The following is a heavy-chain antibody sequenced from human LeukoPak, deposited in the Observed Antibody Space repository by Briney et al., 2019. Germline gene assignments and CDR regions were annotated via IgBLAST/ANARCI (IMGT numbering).Heavy chain of an antibody. Sequence: SETLSLTCTVSGGSISSYYLNWIRQPAGKGLEWMGRIYPSGSTNYNPSLKSRVTMSVDTSKNQFSLNLSSVTAADTAVYYCARDHGYPRYGTDVWGQGTTVTV. CDR1: GGSISSYY. V-gene: IGHV4-4*07. CDR2: IYPSGST. J-gene: IGHJ6*02. CDR3: ARDHGYPRYGTDV. D-gene: IGHD5-18*01.